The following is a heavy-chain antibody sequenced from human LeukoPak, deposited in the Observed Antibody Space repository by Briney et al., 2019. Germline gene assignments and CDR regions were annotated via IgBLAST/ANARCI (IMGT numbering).Heavy chain of an antibody. CDR1: GGSFSDYY. CDR2: INHGGST. D-gene: IGHD3-22*01. CDR3: AYSIGYQQQ. Sequence: PSETLSLTCAVYGGSFSDYYWSWFRQPPGKGLEWIGEINHGGSTNYNPSLKSRVTISVDTSKKQFSLKLSSVTAADTAVYYCAYSIGYQQQWGQGTLVTVSS. V-gene: IGHV4-34*01. J-gene: IGHJ1*01.